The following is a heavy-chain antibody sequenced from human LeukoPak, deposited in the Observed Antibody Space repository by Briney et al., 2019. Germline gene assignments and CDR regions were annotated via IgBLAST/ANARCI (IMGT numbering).Heavy chain of an antibody. CDR1: GFTFSTYG. J-gene: IGHJ6*02. CDR3: AKGGSTNFYYGDV. CDR2: ISDSGGST. D-gene: IGHD2/OR15-2a*01. V-gene: IGHV3-23*01. Sequence: PGGPLRLSCAASGFTFSTYGMNWVRQGPGKGLEWVSGISDSGGSTYYADSVKGRFTISRDNSKNTLYLQMNSLRAEDTAVYYCAKGGSTNFYYGDVWGQGTTVTVSS.